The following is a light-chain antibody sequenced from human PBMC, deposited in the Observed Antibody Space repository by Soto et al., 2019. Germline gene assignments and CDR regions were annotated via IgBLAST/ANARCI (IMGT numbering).Light chain of an antibody. CDR2: GAS. V-gene: IGKV3-20*01. J-gene: IGKJ3*01. CDR3: PQYGSSPAT. Sequence: EIVLTQSPGTLSLSPGERATLSCRASQSVSSSYLAWYQQKPGQAPRLLIYGASSRATGIPDRFSGSGSGTDFPLTISRLEPEDFAVYYCPQYGSSPATFGPGTKVDIK. CDR1: QSVSSSY.